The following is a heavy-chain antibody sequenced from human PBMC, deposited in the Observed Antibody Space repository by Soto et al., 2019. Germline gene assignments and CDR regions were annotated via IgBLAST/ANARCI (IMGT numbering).Heavy chain of an antibody. CDR2: ISETGSHT. D-gene: IGHD7-27*01. CDR1: GFTFTDYH. Sequence: LRLSGEAAGFTFTDYHMSWIRQAPGKGLEWVALISETGSHTAYAESVKGRFTISRDNARPSVFLQMNSLRSDDTAVYFCARSLRATSPLTFWGQGTPVTVSS. V-gene: IGHV3-11*06. CDR3: ARSLRATSPLTF. J-gene: IGHJ4*02.